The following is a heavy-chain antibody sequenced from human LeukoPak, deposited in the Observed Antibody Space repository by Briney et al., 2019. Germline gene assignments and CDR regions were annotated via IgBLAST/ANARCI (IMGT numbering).Heavy chain of an antibody. CDR3: ARHASKYDFWSGYSGYYYGMDV. CDR1: GYSFTSYW. Sequence: GESLKISCKGSGYSFTSYWIGWVRQIPGKGLEWMGIIYPGDSDTRYSPSFQGQVTISADKSISTAYLQWSSLKASDTAMYYFARHASKYDFWSGYSGYYYGMDVWAKGPRSPSP. V-gene: IGHV5-51*01. D-gene: IGHD3-3*01. CDR2: IYPGDSDT. J-gene: IGHJ6*02.